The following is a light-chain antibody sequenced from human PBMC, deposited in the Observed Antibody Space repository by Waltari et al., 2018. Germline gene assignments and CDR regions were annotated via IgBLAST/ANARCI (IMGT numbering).Light chain of an antibody. J-gene: IGKJ5*01. CDR3: QQYGSSPST. V-gene: IGKV3-20*01. Sequence: EIVLRQSPGTLSLSPGERATLSCRATESVSSSYLGWYQQKPGQAPRLLSYATSNRATGIPDRFSGSGSGTDFTLTSSRLESEDFAVYYCQQYGSSPSTFGQGTRLEIK. CDR2: ATS. CDR1: ESVSSSY.